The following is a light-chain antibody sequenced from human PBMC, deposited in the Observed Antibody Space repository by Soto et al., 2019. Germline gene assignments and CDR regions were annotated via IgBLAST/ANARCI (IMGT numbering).Light chain of an antibody. CDR1: QSITTNY. V-gene: IGKV3D-15*01. Sequence: EIVLTQSPGTLSLSPGERATLSCRASQSITTNYLSWFQQKPGQAPRLLMYGASTRATGIPARFSGSGSGTEFTLTISSLQSDDFAVYYCQQYHNWPPLTFGGGTKVDIK. CDR2: GAS. J-gene: IGKJ4*01. CDR3: QQYHNWPPLT.